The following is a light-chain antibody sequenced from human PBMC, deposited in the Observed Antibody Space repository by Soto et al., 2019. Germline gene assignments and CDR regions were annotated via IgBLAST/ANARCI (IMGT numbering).Light chain of an antibody. CDR3: QQYNSYPIT. J-gene: IGKJ5*01. CDR2: GAS. CDR1: QSTTSW. Sequence: DILMTQSPSTLSASVGETVSLTCRASQSTTSWVAWYQQRPGKPPKLVIYGASTLERGVPSRFSGSGSGTEFTLTIAGLQPDDFATYYCQQYNSYPITFGQGTRLEIK. V-gene: IGKV1-5*03.